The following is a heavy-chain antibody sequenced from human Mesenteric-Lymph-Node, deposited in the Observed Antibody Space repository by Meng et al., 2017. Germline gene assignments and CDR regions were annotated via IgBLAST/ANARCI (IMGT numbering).Heavy chain of an antibody. Sequence: ASVKVSCKASGYTFTSYYMHWVRQAPGQGLEWMGIINPSGGSTSYAQKFQGRVTMTRDTSTSTVYMELSSLRSEDTAVYYCARDVRYYYGSGSYYIYFDYWGQGTRVTGAS. V-gene: IGHV1-46*01. CDR2: INPSGGST. J-gene: IGHJ4*02. D-gene: IGHD3-10*01. CDR1: GYTFTSYY. CDR3: ARDVRYYYGSGSYYIYFDY.